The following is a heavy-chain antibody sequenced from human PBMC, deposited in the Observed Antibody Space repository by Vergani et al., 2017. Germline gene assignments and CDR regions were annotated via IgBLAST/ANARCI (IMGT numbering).Heavy chain of an antibody. D-gene: IGHD5-18*01. CDR2: IYHSGST. CDR3: ARQMDTAMGNDY. CDR1: GYSISSGYY. J-gene: IGHJ4*02. V-gene: IGHV4-38-2*01. Sequence: QVQLQESGPGLVKPSETLSLTCAVSGYSISSGYYWGWIRQPPGKGLEWIGSIYHSGSTYYNPSLKSRVTISVDTSKNQFSLKLSSVTAADTAVYYCARQMDTAMGNDYWGQGTLVTVSS.